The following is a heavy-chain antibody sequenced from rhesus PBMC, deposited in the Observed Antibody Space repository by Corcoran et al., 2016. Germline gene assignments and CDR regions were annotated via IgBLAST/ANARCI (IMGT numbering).Heavy chain of an antibody. Sequence: QVQLQESGPGLVKPSETLSLTCAVSGGSISDTYYWNWIRQSPGKGREWVGNIYGNSATTYYNPSLKSRITSSKETAKNQFFLKLTSVTAADTAVYVCERVKDNSLDIWGRGVLVTVSS. CDR3: ERVKDNSLDI. V-gene: IGHV4S9*01. J-gene: IGHJ5-2*02. CDR1: GGSISDTYY. D-gene: IGHD3-34*01. CDR2: IYGNSATT.